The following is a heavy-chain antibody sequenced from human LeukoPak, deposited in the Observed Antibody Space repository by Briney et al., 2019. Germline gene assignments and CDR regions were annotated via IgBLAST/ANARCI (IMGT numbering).Heavy chain of an antibody. J-gene: IGHJ4*02. CDR2: IYYSGST. Sequence: SETLSLTCTASGVSISSGDYYWSWIRQPPGKGLEWIGYIYYSGSTYYNPSLKSRVTMSVDTSKNQFSLKMSSVTAADTAVYYCASNYGSGSYHYFDYWGQGTLVTVSS. D-gene: IGHD3-10*01. V-gene: IGHV4-30-4*01. CDR1: GVSISSGDYY. CDR3: ASNYGSGSYHYFDY.